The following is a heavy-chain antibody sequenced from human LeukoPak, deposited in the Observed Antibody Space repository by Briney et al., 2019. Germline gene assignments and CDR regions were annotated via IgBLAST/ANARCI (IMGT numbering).Heavy chain of an antibody. CDR2: IHYSGST. CDR3: ARWGHFDTSGYFVVDY. CDR1: DGSISSYY. V-gene: IGHV4-59*01. J-gene: IGHJ4*02. Sequence: SETLSLTCTISDGSISSYYWNWIRLSPGKGLEWIGHIHYSGSTHYNPSLQSRVSISIDTSKNHFSLNLRSVTAVDTAVYYCARWGHFDTSGYFVVDYWGQGTLVTVSS. D-gene: IGHD3-22*01.